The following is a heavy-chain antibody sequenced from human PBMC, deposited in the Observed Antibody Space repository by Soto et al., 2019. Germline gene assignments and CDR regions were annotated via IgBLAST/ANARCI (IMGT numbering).Heavy chain of an antibody. J-gene: IGHJ4*02. CDR2: VYHSGNT. V-gene: IGHV4-38-2*01. CDR1: GYSISSGYY. D-gene: IGHD2-2*01. Sequence: PSETLSLTCAVSGYSISSGYYWGWIRQPPGKGLEWIGSVYHSGNTFYNPSLKSRVSLSIDTSRNQFSLKLSSVTAADTAIFYCARVSYCSTTSCYSGDSYYFDYWGRGALVTVSS. CDR3: ARVSYCSTTSCYSGDSYYFDY.